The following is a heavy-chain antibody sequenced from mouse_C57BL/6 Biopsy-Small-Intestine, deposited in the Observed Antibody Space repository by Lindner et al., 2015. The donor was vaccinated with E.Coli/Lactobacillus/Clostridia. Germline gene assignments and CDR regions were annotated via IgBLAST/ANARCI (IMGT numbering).Heavy chain of an antibody. Sequence: EVQLQESGPSLVRPSQTLSLTCTVTGFSINSDCYWIWIRQFPGDKLEYIGYTFYSGITYYNPSLESRTYITRDTSKNQFSLKLSSVTTEDTATYYCARDYYYGSYWYFDVWGTGTTVTVSS. V-gene: IGHV3-3*01. CDR2: TFYSGIT. D-gene: IGHD1-1*01. CDR1: GFSINSDCY. J-gene: IGHJ1*03. CDR3: ARDYYYGSYWYFDV.